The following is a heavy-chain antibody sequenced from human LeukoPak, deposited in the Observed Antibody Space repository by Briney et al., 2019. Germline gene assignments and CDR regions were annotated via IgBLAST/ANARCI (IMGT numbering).Heavy chain of an antibody. CDR1: GFTFSSYA. J-gene: IGHJ6*03. V-gene: IGHV3-30*04. CDR2: ISYDGSNK. CDR3: ARDRYSSSWYKGKDYYYYMDV. D-gene: IGHD6-13*01. Sequence: GGSLRLSCAASGFTFSSYAMHWVRQAPGKGLEWVAVISYDGSNKYYADSVKGRFTISRDNSKNTLYLQMNSLRAEDTAVYYCARDRYSSSWYKGKDYYYYMDVWGKGTTVTVSS.